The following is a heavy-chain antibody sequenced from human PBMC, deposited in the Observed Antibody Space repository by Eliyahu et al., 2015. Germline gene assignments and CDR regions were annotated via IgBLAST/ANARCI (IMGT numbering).Heavy chain of an antibody. Sequence: QLQLQESGSGLVKPSQXLSLTCAVXGGSSSXXGYSWSWXXPPPGKGLEWIGYIXHSGSTYYNPSLKSRVTISVDRSKNQFSLKLSSVTAADTAVYYCARGWGYFDYWGQGTLVTVSS. CDR3: ARGWGYFDY. CDR1: GGSSSXXGYS. V-gene: IGHV4-30-2*01. J-gene: IGHJ4*02. CDR2: IXHSGST. D-gene: IGHD3-16*01.